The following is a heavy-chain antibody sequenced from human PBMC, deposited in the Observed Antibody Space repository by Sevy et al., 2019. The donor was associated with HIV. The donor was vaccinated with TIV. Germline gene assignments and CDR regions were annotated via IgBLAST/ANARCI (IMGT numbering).Heavy chain of an antibody. CDR1: GYTFTGYY. J-gene: IGHJ5*02. V-gene: IGHV1-2*02. CDR3: AREDCSSTSCYVALNRPMNWFDP. Sequence: ASVKVSCKASGYTFTGYYMHWVRQAPGQGLEWMGWINPNSGGTNYAQKFQGRVTMTRDTSISTAYMELSRLRSDDTAVYYCAREDCSSTSCYVALNRPMNWFDPWGQGTLVTVSS. CDR2: INPNSGGT. D-gene: IGHD2-2*01.